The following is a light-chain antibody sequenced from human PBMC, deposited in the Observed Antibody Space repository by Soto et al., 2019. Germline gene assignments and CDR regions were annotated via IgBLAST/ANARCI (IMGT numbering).Light chain of an antibody. CDR3: QQYGSSSWT. J-gene: IGKJ1*01. V-gene: IGKV3-20*01. Sequence: EIVLTQSPGTLSLSPGERATLSCRASQSVSSRLAWYQRKPGQAPSLLISGASFRAPGTPDRFSGSGSGTEFTLTISRLEPEDFAVYYCQQYGSSSWTFGQGTKVDIK. CDR2: GAS. CDR1: QSVSSR.